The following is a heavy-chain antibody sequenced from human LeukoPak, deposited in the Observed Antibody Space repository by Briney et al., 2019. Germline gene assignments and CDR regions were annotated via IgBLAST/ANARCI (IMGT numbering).Heavy chain of an antibody. D-gene: IGHD3-22*01. CDR1: GFSLSTSGMC. Sequence: SGPTRVNPPQTLTLTCTFSGFSLSTSGMCVSWIRQPPGKALEGLELIDWEGDKYYSTSLKTRLTISKDTSKNQVLLTMTNMDPVDTATYYCARTLRDYYYDSSGYQGDFDYWGQGTLVTVSS. V-gene: IGHV2-70*01. CDR3: ARTLRDYYYDSSGYQGDFDY. J-gene: IGHJ4*02. CDR2: IDWEGDK.